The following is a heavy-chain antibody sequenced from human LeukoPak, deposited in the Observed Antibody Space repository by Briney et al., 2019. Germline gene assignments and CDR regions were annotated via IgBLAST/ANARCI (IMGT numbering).Heavy chain of an antibody. D-gene: IGHD1-7*01. Sequence: GASVKVSCKVSGYTLTELSMHWVRQAPGKGLEWMGGLDPEDGETIYAQKFQGRVTMTEDTSTDTAYMELSSLRSEDTAVYYCATATPRITGTTGFDPWGQGTLVTVSS. CDR2: LDPEDGET. V-gene: IGHV1-24*01. J-gene: IGHJ5*02. CDR1: GYTLTELS. CDR3: ATATPRITGTTGFDP.